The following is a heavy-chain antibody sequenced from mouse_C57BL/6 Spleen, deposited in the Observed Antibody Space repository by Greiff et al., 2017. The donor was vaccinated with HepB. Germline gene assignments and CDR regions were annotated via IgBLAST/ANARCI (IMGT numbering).Heavy chain of an antibody. CDR3: ARDTYYNVSSYGFAY. V-gene: IGHV5-4*01. J-gene: IGHJ3*01. D-gene: IGHD1-1*01. Sequence: EVQGVESGGGLVKPGGSLKLSCAASGFTFSSYAMSWVRQTPEKRLEWVATISDGGSYTDYPDNVKGRFTISRDNAKNNLYLQMSHLKSEDTAMYNCARDTYYNVSSYGFAYWGQGTLVTVSA. CDR2: ISDGGSYT. CDR1: GFTFSSYA.